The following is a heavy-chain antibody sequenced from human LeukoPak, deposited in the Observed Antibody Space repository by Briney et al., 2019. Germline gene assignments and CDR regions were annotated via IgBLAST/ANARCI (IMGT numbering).Heavy chain of an antibody. V-gene: IGHV1-69*04. CDR2: IIPILGIA. D-gene: IGHD2-2*03. CDR3: ASGNGYCSSTSCYALGYYFDY. J-gene: IGHJ4*02. Sequence: SVRVSCKASGGTFSSYAISWVRQAPGQGLEWMGRIIPILGIANYAQKFQGRVTITADKSTSTAYMELSSLRSEDTAVYYCASGNGYCSSTSCYALGYYFDYWGQGTLVTVSS. CDR1: GGTFSSYA.